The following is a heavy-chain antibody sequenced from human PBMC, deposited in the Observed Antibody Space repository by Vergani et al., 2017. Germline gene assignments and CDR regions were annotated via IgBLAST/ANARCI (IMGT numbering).Heavy chain of an antibody. CDR3: AKDSAAAGLDY. V-gene: IGHV3-9*01. CDR2: ISWNSGSI. D-gene: IGHD6-13*01. Sequence: EVQLVESGGGLVQPGRSLRLSCAASGFTFDDYAMHWVRQAPGKGLEWVSGISWNSGSIGYADSVKGRFTISRDNAKNSLYLQMNSLRAEDTALYYCAKDSAAAGLDYWGQGTLVTVSS. CDR1: GFTFDDYA. J-gene: IGHJ4*02.